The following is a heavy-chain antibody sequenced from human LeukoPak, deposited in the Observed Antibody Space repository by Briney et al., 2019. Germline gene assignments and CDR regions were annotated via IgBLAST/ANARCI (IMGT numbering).Heavy chain of an antibody. CDR3: ARGTVLWF. CDR2: INGDGSST. V-gene: IGHV3-74*01. D-gene: IGHD3-10*01. Sequence: GGSLRLSCAASGFTFSSYWMHWVRQAPGKGLVWVSRINGDGSSTSYADSVKGRFTISRDNDKNTLYLQMNSLRGEDTAVYYCARGTVLWFGGQGTMVTVSS. J-gene: IGHJ4*02. CDR1: GFTFSSYW.